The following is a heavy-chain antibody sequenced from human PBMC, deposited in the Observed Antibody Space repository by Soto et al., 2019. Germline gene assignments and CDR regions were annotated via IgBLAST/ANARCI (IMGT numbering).Heavy chain of an antibody. J-gene: IGHJ4*02. CDR3: AKGRPYYYDSSGYYLYFSY. CDR1: GFTFSSYG. D-gene: IGHD3-22*01. CDR2: ISSSSSTI. V-gene: IGHV3-48*01. Sequence: GGSLRLSCAASGFTFSSYGMHWVRQAPGKGLEWVSYISSSSSTIYYADSVKGRFTISRDNAKNTLYLQMNSLRAEDTAVYYCAKGRPYYYDSSGYYLYFSYWGQRTLVTVSS.